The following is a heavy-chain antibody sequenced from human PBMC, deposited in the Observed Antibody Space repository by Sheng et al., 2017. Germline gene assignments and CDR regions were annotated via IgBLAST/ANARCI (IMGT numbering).Heavy chain of an antibody. CDR2: ISGSGGST. CDR3: AKDTMIVEVHSDY. Sequence: EVQLVDSGGGLVQPGGSLRLSCVASGFTFSSYAMSWVRQAPGKGLEWISGISGSGGSTYYADSVKGRFTISRDNSKNTLYLQMRSLGAADTAVYYCAKDTMIVEVHSDYWGQGTLVTVSS. J-gene: IGHJ4*02. V-gene: IGHV3-23*04. D-gene: IGHD3-22*01. CDR1: GFTFSSYA.